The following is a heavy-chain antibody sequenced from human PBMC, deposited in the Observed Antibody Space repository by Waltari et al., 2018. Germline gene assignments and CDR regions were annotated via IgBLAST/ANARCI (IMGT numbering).Heavy chain of an antibody. CDR3: ARDKSFITTGAFDM. J-gene: IGHJ3*02. Sequence: QDHLVESGGGVVPPGTSLRLSYAASASTLFTPGIHWVRQAPGKGLEWVSIISYDGSNKLYRNSVRGRFTIARDNSKKTVYLQMNSLRVEDTAVYYCARDKSFITTGAFDMWGQGTMVTVSS. CDR2: ISYDGSNK. V-gene: IGHV3-30*03. CDR1: ASTLFTPG. D-gene: IGHD3-22*01.